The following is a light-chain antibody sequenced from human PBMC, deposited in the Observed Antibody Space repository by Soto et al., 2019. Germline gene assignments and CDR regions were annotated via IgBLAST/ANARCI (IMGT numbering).Light chain of an antibody. CDR2: ATS. CDR3: KQANICQPT. CDR1: QPLGAW. J-gene: IGKJ4*01. Sequence: DIQMTQFPSSVSASVGDRVTITCRASQPLGAWLAWYQQKPGKAPKLLIYATSTLESGVPSRFSGGVSGTEFPPTIRRLQPEGFATYYCKQANICQPTFGGGTRLEI. V-gene: IGKV1-12*01.